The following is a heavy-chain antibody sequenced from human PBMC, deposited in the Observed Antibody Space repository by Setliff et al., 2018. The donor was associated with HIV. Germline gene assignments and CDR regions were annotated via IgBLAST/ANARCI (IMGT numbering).Heavy chain of an antibody. CDR2: INHSGST. CDR1: GGSFSGYY. CDR3: ARETYDYVWGTYRYRPRHFDY. D-gene: IGHD3-16*02. J-gene: IGHJ4*02. V-gene: IGHV4-34*01. Sequence: PSETLSLTCAVYGGSFSGYYWSWIRQPPGEGLEWIGEINHSGSTNYNPSLKSRVSISVDTSKNRFSLKLSPVTAADTAVYYCARETYDYVWGTYRYRPRHFDYWGQGTLVTVSS.